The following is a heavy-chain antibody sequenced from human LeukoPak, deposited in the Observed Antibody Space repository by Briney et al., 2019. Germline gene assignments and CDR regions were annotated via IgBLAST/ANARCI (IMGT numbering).Heavy chain of an antibody. J-gene: IGHJ4*02. CDR2: ISYDGSNK. CDR1: GFTFSSYA. D-gene: IGHD1-26*01. Sequence: GRSLRLSCAASGFTFSSYAMHWVRQAPGKGLEWVAVISYDGSNKYYADSVKGRFTISRDNSKNTLYLQMNSLRAEDTAVYYCARERSRSPFSKSSFDYWGQGTLVTVSS. CDR3: ARERSRSPFSKSSFDY. V-gene: IGHV3-30*04.